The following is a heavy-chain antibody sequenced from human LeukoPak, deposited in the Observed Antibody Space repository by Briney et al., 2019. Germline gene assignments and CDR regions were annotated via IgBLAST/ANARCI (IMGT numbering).Heavy chain of an antibody. CDR2: INPNSGGT. D-gene: IGHD2-15*01. CDR3: VPGGETSGYCSGGSCSRTEYFDY. CDR1: GYTFTVYY. V-gene: IGHV1-2*02. J-gene: IGHJ4*02. Sequence: GASVKLSCKTSGYTFTVYYMYWLRQAPGQGREWMGWINPNSGGTNYAQKFQGRVTMTRDTSISTVYMELSRLRSDDTAVYYCVPGGETSGYCSGGSCSRTEYFDYWGQGTLVTVSS.